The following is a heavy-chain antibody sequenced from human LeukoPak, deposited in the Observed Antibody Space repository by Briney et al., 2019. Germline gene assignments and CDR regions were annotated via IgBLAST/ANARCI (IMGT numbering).Heavy chain of an antibody. Sequence: ASVKVSCKVSGYTLTELSMHWVRQATGQGLEWMGWMNPNSGNTGYAQKFQGRVTMTRNTSISTAYMELSRLRSEDTAVYYCTXXXXXXSERAYYFDYWGQGTLVTVSS. V-gene: IGHV1-8*01. J-gene: IGHJ4*02. CDR1: GYTLTELS. CDR3: TXXXXXXSERAYYFDY. CDR2: MNPNSGNT.